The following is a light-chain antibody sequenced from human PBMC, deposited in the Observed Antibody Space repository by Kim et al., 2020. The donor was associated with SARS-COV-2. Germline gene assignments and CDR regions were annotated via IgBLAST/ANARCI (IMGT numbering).Light chain of an antibody. Sequence: PGRRVTISCSGSSSNIGSNYVYWYQQLPGTAPKLLIYRNNQRPSGVPDRFSGSKSGTSDSLAISGLRSEDEADYYCAAWDDSLHVVFGGGTQLTVL. CDR3: AAWDDSLHVV. J-gene: IGLJ2*01. CDR1: SSNIGSNY. CDR2: RNN. V-gene: IGLV1-47*01.